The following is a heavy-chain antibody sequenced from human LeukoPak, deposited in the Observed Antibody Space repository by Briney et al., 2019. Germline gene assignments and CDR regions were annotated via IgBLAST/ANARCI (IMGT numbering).Heavy chain of an antibody. CDR2: IKQDGSEK. CDR1: GFTFSSYW. CDR3: ARGRYSSGSYYFDY. Sequence: GGSLRLSCAASGFTFSSYWMSWVRQAPGKGLEWVANIKQDGSEKYYVDSVKGRLTISRDNAKNSLYLQMNSLRAEDTAVYYCARGRYSSGSYYFDYWGQGTLVTVSS. D-gene: IGHD6-19*01. J-gene: IGHJ4*02. V-gene: IGHV3-7*01.